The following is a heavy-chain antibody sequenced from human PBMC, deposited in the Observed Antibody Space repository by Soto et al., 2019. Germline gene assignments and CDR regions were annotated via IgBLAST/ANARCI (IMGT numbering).Heavy chain of an antibody. Sequence: EMQLLESGGGLVQPGGSLRLSCAASGFTFSTYAMTWVRLAPGKGLEWVSALSGNSGTTYSADSVKGRFTISRDNSRNTLYLQMSSLRAEDTALYYCAKGSKFTIFSPNDYWGQGTLVTVSS. CDR1: GFTFSTYA. J-gene: IGHJ4*02. CDR2: LSGNSGTT. V-gene: IGHV3-23*01. D-gene: IGHD3-3*01. CDR3: AKGSKFTIFSPNDY.